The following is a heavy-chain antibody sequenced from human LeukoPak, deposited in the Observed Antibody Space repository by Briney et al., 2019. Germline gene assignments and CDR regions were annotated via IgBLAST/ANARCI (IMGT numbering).Heavy chain of an antibody. J-gene: IGHJ4*02. CDR2: IGTGGRSI. D-gene: IGHD5-18*01. V-gene: IGHV3-48*03. CDR3: ARDGPGYSFDY. Sequence: GGSLTLSCAASGFIFSGYEMNWVRQAPGKGLEWVSCIGTGGRSIHYADSVKGRFTISRDNARNSLYLQMNSLRAEDTAVYYCARDGPGYSFDYRGQGTLVTVSS. CDR1: GFIFSGYE.